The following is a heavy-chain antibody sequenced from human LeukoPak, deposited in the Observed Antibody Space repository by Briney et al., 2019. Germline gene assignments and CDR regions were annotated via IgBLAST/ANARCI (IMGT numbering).Heavy chain of an antibody. D-gene: IGHD3-10*01. J-gene: IGHJ5*02. Sequence: SETLSLTCTVSGGSISSSSYYWGWIRQPPGKGLEWIGYIYYSGSTNYNPFLKSRVTISVDTSKNQFSLKLSSVTAADTAVYYCARRRVGQYYSTAWGQGTLVTVSS. CDR2: IYYSGST. CDR3: ARRRVGQYYSTA. CDR1: GGSISSSSYY. V-gene: IGHV4-61*05.